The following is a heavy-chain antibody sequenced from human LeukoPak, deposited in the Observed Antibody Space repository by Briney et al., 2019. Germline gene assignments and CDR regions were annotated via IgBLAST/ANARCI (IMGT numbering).Heavy chain of an antibody. J-gene: IGHJ4*02. CDR2: INHSGST. CDR1: GGSFSGYY. V-gene: IGHV4-34*01. CDR3: ARCLGGRCDYFDY. Sequence: PETLSLTCAVYGGSFSGYYWSWIRQPPGKGLEWIGEINHSGSTNYNPSLKSRVTISVDTSKNQFSLRLSSVTASDTAVYYCARCLGGRCDYFDYWGQGTLVTVSS. D-gene: IGHD3-16*01.